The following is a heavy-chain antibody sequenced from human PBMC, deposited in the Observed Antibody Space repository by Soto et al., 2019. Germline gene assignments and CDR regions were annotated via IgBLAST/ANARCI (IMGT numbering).Heavy chain of an antibody. J-gene: IGHJ4*02. V-gene: IGHV1-69*02. CDR2: IIPILGIA. Sequence: GASVKVSCKASGGTFSSYTISWVRQAPGQGLEWMGRIIPILGIANYAQKFQGRVTITADKSTSTAYMELSSLRSEDTAVYYCARGNGSGSPILGYWGQGTLVTVSS. CDR3: ARGNGSGSPILGY. D-gene: IGHD3-10*01. CDR1: GGTFSSYT.